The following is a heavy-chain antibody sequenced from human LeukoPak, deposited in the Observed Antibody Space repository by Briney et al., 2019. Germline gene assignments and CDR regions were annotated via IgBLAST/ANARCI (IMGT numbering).Heavy chain of an antibody. V-gene: IGHV3-11*01. CDR3: ASDIVGGDAFDI. CDR1: GFTFSDYY. CDR2: ISSSGSSI. J-gene: IGHJ3*02. Sequence: GGSLRLSCAASGFTFSDYYMSWIRQAPGKGLRWVSYISSSGSSIYYADSVKGRFTISRDNAKNSLYLQMNSLRAEDTAVYYCASDIVGGDAFDIWGQGTMVTVSS. D-gene: IGHD1-26*01.